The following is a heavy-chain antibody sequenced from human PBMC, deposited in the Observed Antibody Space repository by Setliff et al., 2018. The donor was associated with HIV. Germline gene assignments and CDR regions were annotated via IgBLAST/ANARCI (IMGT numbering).Heavy chain of an antibody. CDR3: AREIRAATIYYYYYMDV. J-gene: IGHJ6*03. CDR1: GGSISSYY. D-gene: IGHD2-15*01. CDR2: ISYSGST. V-gene: IGHV4-59*12. Sequence: ETLSLTCTVSGGSISSYYWSWIRQPPGKGLEWIGYISYSGSTNYNPSLKSRVTLSVKTSKNQFSLKLSSVTAADTAVYYCAREIRAATIYYYYYMDVWGKGTTVTVSS.